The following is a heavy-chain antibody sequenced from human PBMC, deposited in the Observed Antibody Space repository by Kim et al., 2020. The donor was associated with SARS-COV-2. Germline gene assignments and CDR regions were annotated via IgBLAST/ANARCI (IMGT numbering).Heavy chain of an antibody. J-gene: IGHJ4*02. D-gene: IGHD3-3*01. Sequence: GGSLRLSCAASGFTFSSYAMSWVRQAPGKGLEWVSAISGSGGSTYYADSVKGRFTISRDNSKNTLYLQMNILRAEDTAVYYCAKGNLFGVVIHHFDYWGQGTLVTVSS. CDR1: GFTFSSYA. CDR3: AKGNLFGVVIHHFDY. V-gene: IGHV3-23*01. CDR2: ISGSGGST.